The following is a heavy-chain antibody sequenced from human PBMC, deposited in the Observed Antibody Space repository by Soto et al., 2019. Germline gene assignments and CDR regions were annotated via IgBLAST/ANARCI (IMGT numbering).Heavy chain of an antibody. Sequence: EVQLVESGGGLVQPGRSMRLSCAASGFTFNDYAMHWGRQSPGKGLEWVSGIRWNSGTIGYADSVKCRFTICRDNAKNSLYLQMDGLRAEDTALYYCAKGMTYKMRDAFDIWGQGTMVTVS. CDR3: AKGMTYKMRDAFDI. CDR1: GFTFNDYA. CDR2: IRWNSGTI. D-gene: IGHD1-1*01. V-gene: IGHV3-9*01. J-gene: IGHJ3*02.